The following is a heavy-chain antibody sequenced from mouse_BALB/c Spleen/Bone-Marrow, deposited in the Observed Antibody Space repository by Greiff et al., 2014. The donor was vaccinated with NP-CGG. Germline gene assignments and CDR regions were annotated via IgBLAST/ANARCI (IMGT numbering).Heavy chain of an antibody. Sequence: VQLKESGGGLVQPKGSLKLSCAASGFTFNTYAMNWVRQAPGKGLEWVARIRSKSNNYATYYADSVKDRFTISRDDSQSMLYLQMNNLKTEDTAMYYCVSPSYGNYGGFAYWGQGTLVTVSA. CDR1: GFTFNTYA. J-gene: IGHJ3*01. CDR3: VSPSYGNYGGFAY. V-gene: IGHV10-1*02. CDR2: IRSKSNNYAT. D-gene: IGHD2-1*01.